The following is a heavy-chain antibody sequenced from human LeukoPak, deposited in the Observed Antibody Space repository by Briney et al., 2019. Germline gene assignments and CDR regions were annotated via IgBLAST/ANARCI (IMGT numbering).Heavy chain of an antibody. D-gene: IGHD1-26*01. CDR3: AKSGMVGATKYFDY. V-gene: IGHV3-23*01. CDR2: ISGSGGST. CDR1: GVTFSSYS. Sequence: GSQRPSCEDPGVTFSSYSMSSVCQSQEKRLEWVSAISGSGGSTYYADSVKGRFTISRDNSKNTLYLQMNSLRAEDTAVYYCAKSGMVGATKYFDYWGQGTLVTVSS. J-gene: IGHJ4*02.